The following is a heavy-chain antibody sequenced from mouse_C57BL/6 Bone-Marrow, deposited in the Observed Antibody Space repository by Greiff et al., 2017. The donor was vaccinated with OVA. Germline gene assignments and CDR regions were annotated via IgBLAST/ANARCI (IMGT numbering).Heavy chain of an antibody. CDR2: IYPGDGAA. J-gene: IGHJ3*01. CDR1: GYAFSSSW. Sequence: VQRVESGPELVKPGASGKISCKASGYAFSSSWMTWVKQRPGKGLGWIGRIYPGDGAANYNGKFKGKATLTADKSSSTAYMQLSSLTSEDSAVYVCARTYDYDDVPFAYWGQGTLVTVSA. V-gene: IGHV1-82*01. CDR3: ARTYDYDDVPFAY. D-gene: IGHD2-4*01.